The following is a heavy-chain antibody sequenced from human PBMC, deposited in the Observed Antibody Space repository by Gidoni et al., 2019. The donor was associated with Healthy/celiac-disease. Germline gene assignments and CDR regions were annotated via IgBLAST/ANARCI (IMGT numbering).Heavy chain of an antibody. J-gene: IGHJ6*02. Sequence: QVQLQQWGAGLLKPSETLSLTCAVYGGSFSGYYWSWFRQPPGRGLEWIGEINHSGSTNYNPSLKSRVTISVDTSKNQFSLKLSSVTAADTAVYYCARGLCWCGSTSCLEVRACPYYYYYGMDVWGQGTTVTVSS. CDR1: GGSFSGYY. CDR3: ARGLCWCGSTSCLEVRACPYYYYYGMDV. CDR2: INHSGST. D-gene: IGHD2-2*01. V-gene: IGHV4-34*01.